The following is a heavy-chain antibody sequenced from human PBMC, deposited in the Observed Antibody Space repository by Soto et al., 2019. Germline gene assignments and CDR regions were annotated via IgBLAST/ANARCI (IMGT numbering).Heavy chain of an antibody. V-gene: IGHV3-11*06. CDR1: GFTLRDHY. CDR3: VRSGDNYNLLDY. Sequence: GGSLRLSCAASGFTLRDHYMSWIRQGPGKGLEWIGYGSNSGSFTRYADSVKGRFSISRDNAKNSLYLQINSLRGDDTAIYYCVRSGDNYNLLDYWGQGTPVTVSS. D-gene: IGHD1-1*01. J-gene: IGHJ4*02. CDR2: GSNSGSFT.